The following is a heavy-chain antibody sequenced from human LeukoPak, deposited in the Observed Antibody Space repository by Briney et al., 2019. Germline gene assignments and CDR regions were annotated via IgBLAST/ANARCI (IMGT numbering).Heavy chain of an antibody. D-gene: IGHD2-2*01. CDR1: GGSFSGYY. Sequence: SETLSLTCAVYGGSFSGYYWSWIRQPPGKGLEWIGEINHSGSTNYNPSLKSRVTISVDTSKNQFSLKLSSVTAADTAVYYCARGRVPAAMWFDPRGQGTLVTVSS. CDR2: INHSGST. CDR3: ARGRVPAAMWFDP. J-gene: IGHJ5*02. V-gene: IGHV4-34*01.